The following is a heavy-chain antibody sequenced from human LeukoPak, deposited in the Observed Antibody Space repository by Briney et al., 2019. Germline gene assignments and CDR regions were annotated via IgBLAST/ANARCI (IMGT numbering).Heavy chain of an antibody. Sequence: KFQGRVTITRDTSASTAYMELSSLRSEDTAVYYCARHLRSPYYYYGMDVWGQGTTVTVSS. V-gene: IGHV1-3*01. D-gene: IGHD3-3*01. J-gene: IGHJ6*02. CDR3: ARHLRSPYYYYGMDV.